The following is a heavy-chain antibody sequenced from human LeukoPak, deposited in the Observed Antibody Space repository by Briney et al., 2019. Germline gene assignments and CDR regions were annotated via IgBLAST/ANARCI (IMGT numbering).Heavy chain of an antibody. V-gene: IGHV4-59*01. CDR2: IYYNGST. D-gene: IGHD3-22*01. Sequence: SETLSLTCTVSGGSISSYYWSWIRQPPGKGLEWIGYIYYNGSTNYSPSLKSRVAISVDTSKNQFSLKLSSVTAADTAVYYCARETYYYDSSGIYYYYYMDVWGKGTTVTVSS. J-gene: IGHJ6*03. CDR1: GGSISSYY. CDR3: ARETYYYDSSGIYYYYYMDV.